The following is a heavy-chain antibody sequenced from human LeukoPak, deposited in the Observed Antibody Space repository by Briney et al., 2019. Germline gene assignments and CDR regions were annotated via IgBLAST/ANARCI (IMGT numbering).Heavy chain of an antibody. Sequence: GESLQISCNGSGFTFATYWIGWVRHRSGKGLEWGGMISPGDYRTTYSTSFQGQVTISPENSIRTAYLQWNSLKASDTAIYYCVRHLSDITSCPNYWGPGTLITVAS. CDR3: VRHLSDITSCPNY. CDR2: ISPGDYRT. V-gene: IGHV5-51*01. J-gene: IGHJ4*02. CDR1: GFTFATYW. D-gene: IGHD2-2*01.